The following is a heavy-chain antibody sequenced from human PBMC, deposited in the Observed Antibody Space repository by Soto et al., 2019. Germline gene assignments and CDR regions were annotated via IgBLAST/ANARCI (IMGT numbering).Heavy chain of an antibody. D-gene: IGHD5-12*01. Sequence: GASVKVSCKASGYTFTRYYIHWVRQAPGQGLEWMGIINPSGGAISYAQKFQGRVTMTRDTSTTTVYMEVNSLRFEDTAVYYCAREGVAPYYYYGMDVWGQGTPVTVS. CDR2: INPSGGAI. CDR3: AREGVAPYYYYGMDV. J-gene: IGHJ6*02. CDR1: GYTFTRYY. V-gene: IGHV1-46*01.